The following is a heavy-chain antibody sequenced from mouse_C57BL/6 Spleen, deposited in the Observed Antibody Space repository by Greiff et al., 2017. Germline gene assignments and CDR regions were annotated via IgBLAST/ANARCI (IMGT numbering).Heavy chain of an antibody. CDR3: ARGTIYDGYYGAMDY. CDR2: IYPGDGDT. V-gene: IGHV1-82*01. CDR1: GYAFSSSW. Sequence: QVQLQQSGPELVKPGASVKISCKASGYAFSSSWMNWVKQRPGKGLEWIGRIYPGDGDTNYNGKFKGKATLTADKSSSTAYRQLSSLTSEDSAVXFCARGTIYDGYYGAMDYWGQGTSVTVSS. D-gene: IGHD2-3*01. J-gene: IGHJ4*01.